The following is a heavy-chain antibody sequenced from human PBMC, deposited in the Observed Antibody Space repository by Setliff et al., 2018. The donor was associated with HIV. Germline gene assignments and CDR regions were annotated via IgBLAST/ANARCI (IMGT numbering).Heavy chain of an antibody. CDR1: GYTFTSNW. Sequence: GESLKISCKASGYTFTSNWIGWVRQVPGKGLEWMGIIDPRDSETRYSPSFQGQVTISADKSISTAYLQWSSLKASDTAMYYCARKGTTVTDYWGQGTLVTVSS. D-gene: IGHD4-4*01. CDR2: IDPRDSET. CDR3: ARKGTTVTDY. V-gene: IGHV5-51*01. J-gene: IGHJ4*02.